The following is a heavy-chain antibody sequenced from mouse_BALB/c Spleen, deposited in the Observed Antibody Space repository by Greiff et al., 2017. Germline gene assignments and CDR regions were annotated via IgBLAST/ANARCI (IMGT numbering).Heavy chain of an antibody. CDR3: AREELELGLDY. Sequence: EVKLQESGPELVKPGASVKISCKASGYSFTGYYMHWVKQSHVKSLEWIGRINPYNGATSYNQNFKDKASLTVDKSSSTAYMELHSLTSEDSAVYYCAREELELGLDYWGQGTTLTVSS. CDR1: GYSFTGYY. CDR2: INPYNGAT. J-gene: IGHJ2*01. V-gene: IGHV1-31*01. D-gene: IGHD4-1*01.